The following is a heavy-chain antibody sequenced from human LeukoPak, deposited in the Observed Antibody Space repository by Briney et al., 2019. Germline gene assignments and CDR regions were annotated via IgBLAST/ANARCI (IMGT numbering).Heavy chain of an antibody. J-gene: IGHJ4*02. D-gene: IGHD3-22*01. V-gene: IGHV4-38-2*02. CDR3: ARVGGYYYDSS. Sequence: PSETLSLTCTVSGYSISSGYYWGWIRQPPGKGLEWIGSIYHSGSTYYNPSLKSRVTISVDTSKNQFSLKLSSVTAADTAVYYCARVGGYYYDSSWGQGTLVTVSS. CDR1: GYSISSGYY. CDR2: IYHSGST.